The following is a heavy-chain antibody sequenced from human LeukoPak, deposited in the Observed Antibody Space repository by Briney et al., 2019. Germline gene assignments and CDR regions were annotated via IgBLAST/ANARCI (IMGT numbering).Heavy chain of an antibody. CDR2: IYYSGST. CDR1: GGSISSYY. J-gene: IGHJ6*02. Sequence: PSETLSLTCTVSGGSISSYYWSWIRQPPGKGLEWIGYIYYSGSTNYNPSLKSRVTISVDTSKNQFSLKLSSVTAADTAVYYCARAEGWLQSDYYYGMDVWGQGTTVTVSS. CDR3: ARAEGWLQSDYYYGMDV. D-gene: IGHD5-24*01. V-gene: IGHV4-59*01.